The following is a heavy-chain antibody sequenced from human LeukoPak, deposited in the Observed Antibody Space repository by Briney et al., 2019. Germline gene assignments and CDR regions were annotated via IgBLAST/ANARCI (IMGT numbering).Heavy chain of an antibody. J-gene: IGHJ5*02. Sequence: GGSLRLSCAASVFTFRYSAMACVRHSPGKGREWVSRIGGSGDSTYYADSVKGRFTVSRDNSKNTVYLQMNSLRAEDTAVFYCAKVITMIRGGPNYFDLWGQGTLVTVSS. CDR2: IGGSGDST. CDR1: VFTFRYSA. D-gene: IGHD3-10*01. V-gene: IGHV3-23*01. CDR3: AKVITMIRGGPNYFDL.